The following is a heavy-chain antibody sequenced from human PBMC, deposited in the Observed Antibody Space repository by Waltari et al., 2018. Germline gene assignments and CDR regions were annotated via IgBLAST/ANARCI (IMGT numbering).Heavy chain of an antibody. D-gene: IGHD4-17*01. CDR3: AKSMTTVARGYFQH. Sequence: EVQLLESGGGLVQPGGSLSLSCAASGFTFSSHAMSWVRQAPGQGRGLVSAIRGSGGSTCYADSGKGRFTISRDNSKHPLYLQMNSLRAEDTAVYYCAKSMTTVARGYFQHWGQGTLVTVSS. J-gene: IGHJ1*01. CDR1: GFTFSSHA. CDR2: IRGSGGST. V-gene: IGHV3-23*01.